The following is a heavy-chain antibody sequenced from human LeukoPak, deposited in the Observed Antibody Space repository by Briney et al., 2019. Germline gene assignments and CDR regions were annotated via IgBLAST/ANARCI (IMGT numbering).Heavy chain of an antibody. V-gene: IGHV3-21*01. CDR3: AREMFWSGYFSNLHFDY. Sequence: ETLSLTCTVSGASISNYYWSWIRQPPGKGLEWVSSISSSSAYIYYADSVKGRFTISRDNAKNSLYLQMNSLRAEDTAVYYCAREMFWSGYFSNLHFDYWGQGALVTVSS. CDR1: GASISNYY. CDR2: ISSSSAYI. D-gene: IGHD3-3*01. J-gene: IGHJ4*02.